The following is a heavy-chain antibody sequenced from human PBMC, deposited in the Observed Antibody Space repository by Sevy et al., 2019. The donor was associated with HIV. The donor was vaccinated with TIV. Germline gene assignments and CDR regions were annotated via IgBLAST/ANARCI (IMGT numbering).Heavy chain of an antibody. J-gene: IGHJ4*02. CDR3: VRDESFSLIVVDPDY. CDR2: ISGYNGNP. D-gene: IGHD3-22*01. V-gene: IGHV1-18*01. Sequence: ASVKVSCQASGYTFSNYGVTWVRQAPGQGLEWMGWISGYNGNPKYAQKIQDRVIMTTDTATSTAYMELRSLRSDDTAVYYCVRDESFSLIVVDPDYWGQGTLVTVSS. CDR1: GYTFSNYG.